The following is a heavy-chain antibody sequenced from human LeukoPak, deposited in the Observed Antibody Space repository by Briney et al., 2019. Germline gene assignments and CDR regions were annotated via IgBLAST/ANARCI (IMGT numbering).Heavy chain of an antibody. Sequence: GGSLRLSCAASGFTFSSYAMHWVRQAPGKGLEWVAVISYDGSNKYYADSVKGRFTISRDNSKNTLYLQMNSLRAEDTAVYYCARDSYGMDVWGQGTTVAVSS. CDR1: GFTFSSYA. J-gene: IGHJ6*02. CDR2: ISYDGSNK. V-gene: IGHV3-30-3*01. CDR3: ARDSYGMDV.